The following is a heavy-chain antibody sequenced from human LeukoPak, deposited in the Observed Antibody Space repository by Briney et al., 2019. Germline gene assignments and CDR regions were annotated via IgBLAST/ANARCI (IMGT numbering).Heavy chain of an antibody. CDR2: IGGSGGST. J-gene: IGHJ4*02. CDR1: GFTISSYA. D-gene: IGHD6-6*01. CDR3: AKDRDSSLFYFDY. Sequence: PGGSLRLSCAASGFTISSYAMSWVRQHPPKGMERGIAIGGSGGSTYYADSVKGRFTISRDNSKNTLYLQMNSLRAEDTAVYYCAKDRDSSLFYFDYWGQGTRVTVSS. V-gene: IGHV3-23*01.